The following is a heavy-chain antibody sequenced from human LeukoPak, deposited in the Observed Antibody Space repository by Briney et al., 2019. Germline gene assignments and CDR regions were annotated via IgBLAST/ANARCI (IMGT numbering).Heavy chain of an antibody. CDR2: IHQSGST. J-gene: IGHJ6*02. CDR1: GGFMNSINW. Sequence: PSETLSLTCVVSGGFMNSINWWSWVRQPPGKGLEWIGEIHQSGSTNYNPSLKSRVTISVDTSKNQFSLKLSSVTAADTAVYYCARHHCSNGVCFYGMDVWGQGTTVTVSS. CDR3: ARHHCSNGVCFYGMDV. V-gene: IGHV4-4*02. D-gene: IGHD2-8*01.